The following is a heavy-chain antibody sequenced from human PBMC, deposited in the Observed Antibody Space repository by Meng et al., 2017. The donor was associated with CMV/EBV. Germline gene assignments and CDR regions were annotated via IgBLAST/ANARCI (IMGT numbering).Heavy chain of an antibody. J-gene: IGHJ4*02. V-gene: IGHV3-11*05. CDR2: ISSTSSHT. CDR3: ATAGLRWTTVQRTLDS. CDR1: GFKFSDYY. D-gene: IGHD1-1*01. Sequence: VQVVESGGGLVKPGGSLRLSCAAHGFKFSDYYMSWIRQAPGEGLEWISYISSTSSHTNYADSVKGRFTISRDNAKNSLFLQMNSLRAEDTAIYYCATAGLRWTTVQRTLDSWGQGTLVTVSS.